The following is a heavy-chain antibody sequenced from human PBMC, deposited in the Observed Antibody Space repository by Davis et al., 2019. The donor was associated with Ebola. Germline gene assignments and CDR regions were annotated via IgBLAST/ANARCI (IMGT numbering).Heavy chain of an antibody. V-gene: IGHV3-21*01. CDR3: ASPGYSSSSGGDYYYYGMDV. D-gene: IGHD6-6*01. J-gene: IGHJ6*02. CDR1: GFTFSSYS. CDR2: ISSSSSYI. Sequence: GGSLRLSCAASGFTFSSYSMNWVRQAPAKGLEWVSSISSSSSYIYYADSVKGRFTIARDNAKNSLYLQMNSLRAEDTAVYYCASPGYSSSSGGDYYYYGMDVWGQGTTVTVSS.